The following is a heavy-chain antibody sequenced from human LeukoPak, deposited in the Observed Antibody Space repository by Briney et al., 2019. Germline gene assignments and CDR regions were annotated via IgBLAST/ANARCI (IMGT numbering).Heavy chain of an antibody. J-gene: IGHJ6*02. CDR2: ISSSGSTI. CDR1: GFTFSDYY. D-gene: IGHD1-1*01. V-gene: IGHV3-11*01. Sequence: GGSLRLSCAASGFTFSDYYMSWIRQAPGKGLEWISYISSSGSTIYYADSVKGRFTISRDNAKNSLYLQMNSLRAEDTAVYYCARRNWNDAYQTGGMDVWGQGTTVTVSS. CDR3: ARRNWNDAYQTGGMDV.